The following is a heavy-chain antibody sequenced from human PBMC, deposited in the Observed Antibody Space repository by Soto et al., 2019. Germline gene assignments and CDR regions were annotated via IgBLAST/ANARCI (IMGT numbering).Heavy chain of an antibody. Sequence: EVQLLESGGGLVQPGGSLRLSCAASKFTFSSYTMSWVRQAPGKGLEWISAVSGSGGSTYYADSVKGRFTISRDNSKDTLFLQMNNLRAEDTAVYYCAKPPDYNWNDYWGQGTLVTVSS. CDR3: AKPPDYNWNDY. V-gene: IGHV3-23*01. J-gene: IGHJ4*02. D-gene: IGHD1-20*01. CDR2: VSGSGGST. CDR1: KFTFSSYT.